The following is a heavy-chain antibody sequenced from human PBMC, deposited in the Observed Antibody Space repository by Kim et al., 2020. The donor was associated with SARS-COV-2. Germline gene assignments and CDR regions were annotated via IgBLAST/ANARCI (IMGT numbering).Heavy chain of an antibody. D-gene: IGHD5-12*01. CDR1: GYTFTSYG. Sequence: ASVKVSCKASGYTFTSYGISWVRQAPGQGLEWMGWISAYNGNTNYAQKLQGRVTMTTDTSTSTAYMELRSLRSDDTAVYYCARDDGGVEMATINFDYWGQGTLVTVSS. J-gene: IGHJ4*02. CDR3: ARDDGGVEMATINFDY. V-gene: IGHV1-18*01. CDR2: ISAYNGNT.